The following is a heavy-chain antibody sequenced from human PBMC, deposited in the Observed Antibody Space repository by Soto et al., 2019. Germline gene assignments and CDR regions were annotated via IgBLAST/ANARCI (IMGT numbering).Heavy chain of an antibody. Sequence: GGSLRLSCAASGFTFDDYAMYWVRQAPGKGLEWVSGISWNSGSIGYADSVKGRFTISRDNAKNSLYLQMNSLRAEDTALYYCAKDALPYYYDSSGYLKPPGAFDIWGQGTMVTVSS. V-gene: IGHV3-9*01. CDR3: AKDALPYYYDSSGYLKPPGAFDI. CDR1: GFTFDDYA. CDR2: ISWNSGSI. J-gene: IGHJ3*02. D-gene: IGHD3-22*01.